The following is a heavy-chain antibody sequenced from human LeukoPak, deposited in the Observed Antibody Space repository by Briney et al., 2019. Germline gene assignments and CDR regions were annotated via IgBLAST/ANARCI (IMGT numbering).Heavy chain of an antibody. Sequence: SETLSLTCAVSGYSISSGYYRAWIRQPPGKGLEWIGSIYHSGSTYYNPSLKSRVTISVDTSKNQFSLKLSSVTAADTDVYYCARHKSGDYDFWSGYRYYYYYMDVWGKGTTVTVSS. J-gene: IGHJ6*03. CDR1: GYSISSGYY. D-gene: IGHD3-3*01. CDR2: IYHSGST. V-gene: IGHV4-38-2*01. CDR3: ARHKSGDYDFWSGYRYYYYYMDV.